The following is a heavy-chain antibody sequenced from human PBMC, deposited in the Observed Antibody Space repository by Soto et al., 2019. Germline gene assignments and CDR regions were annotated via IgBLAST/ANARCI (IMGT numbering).Heavy chain of an antibody. CDR2: IYYSGST. J-gene: IGHJ4*02. CDR3: ARSNYYGSGSDRAFDY. CDR1: GGSISSGGYY. V-gene: IGHV4-31*03. D-gene: IGHD3-10*01. Sequence: QVQLQESGPGLVKPSQTLSLTCTVSGGSISSGGYYWSWIRQHPGKGLEWIGYIYYSGSTYYNPSLKSRVTISVDTSKNQFSLKLSSVTAADTAVYYCARSNYYGSGSDRAFDYWGQGTLVTVSS.